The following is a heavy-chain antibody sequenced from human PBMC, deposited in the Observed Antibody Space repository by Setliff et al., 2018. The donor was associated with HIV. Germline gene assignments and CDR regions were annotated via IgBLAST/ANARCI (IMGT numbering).Heavy chain of an antibody. D-gene: IGHD3-16*01. CDR3: AKHDFGEGSCFDP. J-gene: IGHJ5*02. CDR1: GQFICDGYY. CDR2: VYHSGKT. Sequence: SETLSLTCTVSGQFICDGYYWGWIRQPPGKGLEWIGSVYHSGKTYYNPSLKSRVTMSADTSKNQISLMLRSMTAADTAVYYCAKHDFGEGSCFDPLGQGSLVTVSS. V-gene: IGHV4-38-2*02.